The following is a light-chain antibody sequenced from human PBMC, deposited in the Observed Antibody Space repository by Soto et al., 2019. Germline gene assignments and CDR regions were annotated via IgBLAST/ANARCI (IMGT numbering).Light chain of an antibody. V-gene: IGKV3-15*01. CDR1: QSRGSN. Sequence: EIVVTKSPGALSLYPRERATLSCKTSQSRGSNFLAWYQHKPGQAPRLLIYGASTRATGVPARFSGSGSGTEFTLTISSLQSEDFAVYYCQQYNNWPPRTFGQGTKVDIK. CDR3: QQYNNWPPRT. CDR2: GAS. J-gene: IGKJ1*01.